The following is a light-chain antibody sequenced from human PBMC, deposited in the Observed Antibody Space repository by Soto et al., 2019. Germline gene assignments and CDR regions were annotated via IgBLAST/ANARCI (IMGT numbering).Light chain of an antibody. Sequence: YELTQPPSVSVSPGQTASITCSGDKLGDKYACWYQQKPGQSPVLVIYQHSKRPSGIPERFSGSNSGNTATLTISGTQAMDEADYFCQAWDSSTAVFGGGTKLTVL. CDR3: QAWDSSTAV. CDR2: QHS. CDR1: KLGDKY. V-gene: IGLV3-1*01. J-gene: IGLJ2*01.